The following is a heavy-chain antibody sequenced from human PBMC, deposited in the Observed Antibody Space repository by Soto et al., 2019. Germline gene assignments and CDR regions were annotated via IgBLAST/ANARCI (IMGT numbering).Heavy chain of an antibody. CDR3: ARDPGSSYGPPDY. J-gene: IGHJ4*02. CDR1: GGSISSSNW. D-gene: IGHD5-18*01. CDR2: IYHSGST. Sequence: SETLSLTCAVSGGSISSSNWWSWVRQPPGKGLEWIGEIYHSGSTSYNPSLKSRVTISVDTSKNQFSLKLSSVTAADTAVYYCARDPGSSYGPPDYWGQGTLVTVSS. V-gene: IGHV4-4*02.